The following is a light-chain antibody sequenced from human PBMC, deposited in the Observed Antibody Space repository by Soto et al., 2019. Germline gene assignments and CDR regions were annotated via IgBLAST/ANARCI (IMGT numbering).Light chain of an antibody. CDR1: TSDVGSHNF. V-gene: IGLV2-14*01. CDR3: SSFTNSILV. J-gene: IGLJ3*02. CDR2: EVT. Sequence: QSALTQPASVSGSPGQSITISCTGTTSDVGSHNFVSWYQQLPGKAPKLLIYEVTNRPSGTSNRFSGSKSGNTASLTISGLQADDEAAYYCSSFTNSILVFGGGTKLTVL.